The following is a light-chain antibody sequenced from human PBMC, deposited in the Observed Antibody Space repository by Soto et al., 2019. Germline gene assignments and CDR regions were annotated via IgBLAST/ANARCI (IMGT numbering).Light chain of an antibody. CDR3: QDYCNPRT. J-gene: IGKJ1*01. Sequence: DIVMTQSPDSLAVSLGERATITCKSSQSVLFTSNNKNFLAWYQHKAGQPPKLIVNWASSREVGVPDRFSGSGAGEDFLTTSSLLDADDVAKYYCQDYCNPRTFGRGTKVDVK. CDR1: QSVLFTSNNKNF. V-gene: IGKV4-1*01. CDR2: WAS.